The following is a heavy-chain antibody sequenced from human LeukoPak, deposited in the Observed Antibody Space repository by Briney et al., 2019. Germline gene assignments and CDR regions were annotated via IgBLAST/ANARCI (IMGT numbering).Heavy chain of an antibody. V-gene: IGHV4-39*07. CDR2: FFYSGST. CDR1: GGSISSSSYS. Sequence: SETLSLTCTVSGGSISSSSYSWGWIRQPPGMGPEWIGSFFYSGSTYYNPSLKSRVTISVDTSKNQFSLKLSSVTAADTAVYYCARGYSIDYWGQGTLVTVSS. J-gene: IGHJ4*02. CDR3: ARGYSIDY. D-gene: IGHD1-26*01.